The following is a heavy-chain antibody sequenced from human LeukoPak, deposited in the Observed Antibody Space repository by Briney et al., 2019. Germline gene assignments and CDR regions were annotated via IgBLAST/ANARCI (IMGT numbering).Heavy chain of an antibody. CDR1: GGSISSYY. J-gene: IGHJ4*02. V-gene: IGHV4-4*07. D-gene: IGHD4-17*01. Sequence: SETLSLTCTLSGGSISSYYWSWIRQPAGKGLEWIGRIYTSGSTNYNPSLKSRVTMSVDTSKNQFSLKLSSVTAADPAVYYCARDQGGYGDNNGVFEYWGQGTLVTVS. CDR2: IYTSGST. CDR3: ARDQGGYGDNNGVFEY.